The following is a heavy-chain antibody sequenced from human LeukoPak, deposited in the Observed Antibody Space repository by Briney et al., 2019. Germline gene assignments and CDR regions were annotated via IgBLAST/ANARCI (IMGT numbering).Heavy chain of an antibody. V-gene: IGHV4-59*08. CDR3: ARHAYYYDRSGSYEAFDI. J-gene: IGHJ3*02. D-gene: IGHD3-22*01. CDR2: MYYSGST. CDR1: GGSISSYH. Sequence: PSETLSLTCTVSGGSISSYHWSWIRQPPGKGLEWIGSMYYSGSTNYKPSLKSRVTISVDTSKNQFSLKLSSVTAADTAVYYCARHAYYYDRSGSYEAFDIWGQGTMVTVSS.